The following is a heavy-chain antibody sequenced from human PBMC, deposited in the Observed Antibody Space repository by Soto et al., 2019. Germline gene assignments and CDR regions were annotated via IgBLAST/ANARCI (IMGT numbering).Heavy chain of an antibody. CDR1: GYSFTSYW. V-gene: IGHV5-51*01. CDR3: ARQSSWSDYYDYYYYYKAV. D-gene: IGHD3-3*01. Sequence: GESLKISCKGSGYSFTSYWIGWVRQMPGKGLEWMGIIYPGDSDTRYSPSFQGQVTISADKSTSTAYLQWSSLKASDTAMYYCARQSSWSDYYDYYYYYKAVSARGTTVTVSS. J-gene: IGHJ6*03. CDR2: IYPGDSDT.